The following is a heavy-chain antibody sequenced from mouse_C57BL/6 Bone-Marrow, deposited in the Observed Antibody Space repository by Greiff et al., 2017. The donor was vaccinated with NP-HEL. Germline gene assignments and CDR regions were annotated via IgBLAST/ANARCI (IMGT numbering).Heavy chain of an antibody. Sequence: VQLQESGPGLVKPSQTLSLTCSVTGYSITSDYWNWFRKFPGNKLEYMGYISYSGSTYYYPSLKSRISITRDTSKNQYYLQLNSVTTEDTATYYCARDYDYDGFDYWGQGTTLTVSS. J-gene: IGHJ2*01. CDR3: ARDYDYDGFDY. V-gene: IGHV3-8*01. CDR1: GYSITSDY. CDR2: ISYSGST. D-gene: IGHD2-4*01.